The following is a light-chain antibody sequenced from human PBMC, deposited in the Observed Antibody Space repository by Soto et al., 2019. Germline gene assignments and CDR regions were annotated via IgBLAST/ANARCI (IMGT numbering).Light chain of an antibody. CDR3: ASYTTSSTDV. J-gene: IGLJ1*01. CDR2: DVS. CDR1: SSDVGGYSY. Sequence: QSALTQPASGSGSPGHSIAISCTGTSSDVGGYSYVSWYQQQPGKAPKLVISDVSNRPSGVSDRFSGSKSGNTASLTIAGLQTEDEADYYCASYTTSSTDVFGTGTKVTVL. V-gene: IGLV2-14*01.